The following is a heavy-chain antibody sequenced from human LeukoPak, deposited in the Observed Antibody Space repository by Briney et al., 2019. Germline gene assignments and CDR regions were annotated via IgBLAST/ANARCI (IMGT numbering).Heavy chain of an antibody. V-gene: IGHV3-23*01. Sequence: GGSLRLSCSVSGFTFSSYAMSWVRQAPGKGLEWVSGMSGSGANTYYADSVKGRFTISRDNTKNSMFLQMDSLTVEDTALYFCTRDLPATISLGDDYWGPGTPVTVSS. D-gene: IGHD5-12*01. CDR2: MSGSGANT. CDR3: TRDLPATISLGDDY. J-gene: IGHJ4*02. CDR1: GFTFSSYA.